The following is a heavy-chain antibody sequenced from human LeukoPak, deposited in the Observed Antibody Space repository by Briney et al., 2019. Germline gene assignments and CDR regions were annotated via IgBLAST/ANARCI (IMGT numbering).Heavy chain of an antibody. Sequence: PGGSLRLSCAASGFTFSSYDMRWVRQAPGKGLEWVAVIWYDGSNKYYADSVKGRFTISRDNSKNTLYLQMNSLRAEDTAVYYCARGTYDFWSGVDYWGQGTLVTVAS. CDR2: IWYDGSNK. J-gene: IGHJ4*02. CDR3: ARGTYDFWSGVDY. D-gene: IGHD3-3*01. V-gene: IGHV3-33*01. CDR1: GFTFSSYD.